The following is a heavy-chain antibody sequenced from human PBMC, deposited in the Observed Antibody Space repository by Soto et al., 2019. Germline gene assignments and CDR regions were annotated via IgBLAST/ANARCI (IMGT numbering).Heavy chain of an antibody. D-gene: IGHD2-2*01. CDR2: IRSKAYGGAT. Sequence: GGSLRLSCTASGFTFGDYAMSWFRQAPGKGLEWVGFIRSKAYGGATEYAASVKGRFTISRDDSKSIAYLQMNSLKTEDTAVYYCTRANIVVVPIYYYGMDVWGQGTTVTVSS. J-gene: IGHJ6*02. CDR1: GFTFGDYA. V-gene: IGHV3-49*03. CDR3: TRANIVVVPIYYYGMDV.